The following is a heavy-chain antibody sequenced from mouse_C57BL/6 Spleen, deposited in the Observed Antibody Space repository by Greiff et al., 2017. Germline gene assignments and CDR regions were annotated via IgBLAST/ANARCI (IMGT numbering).Heavy chain of an antibody. J-gene: IGHJ1*03. Sequence: VQLQQPGAELVRPGSSVKLSCKASGYTFTSYWMDWVKQRPGQGLEWIGNIYPSDSETHYNQKFKDKATLTVDKSSSTAYMQLISLTSEDSAVYYCARGTYYSNLHWYFDVWGTGTTVTVSS. CDR2: IYPSDSET. D-gene: IGHD2-5*01. CDR3: ARGTYYSNLHWYFDV. CDR1: GYTFTSYW. V-gene: IGHV1-61*01.